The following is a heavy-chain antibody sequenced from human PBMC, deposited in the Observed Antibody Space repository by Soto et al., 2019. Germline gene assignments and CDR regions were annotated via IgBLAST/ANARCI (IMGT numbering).Heavy chain of an antibody. V-gene: IGHV4-39*01. J-gene: IGHJ6*02. CDR3: ARLAGYCSGTSCCGYYGMDV. D-gene: IGHD2-2*01. CDR1: GGSISSGPYS. CDR2: FHYSGRT. Sequence: PSETLSLTCSVSGGSISSGPYSWGWIRQPPGKGLEWIGTFHYSGRTYYSPSLESRVTISVDTSKNQFSLKVSSVTAADTAVFYCARLAGYCSGTSCCGYYGMDVWGQGTTVTVSS.